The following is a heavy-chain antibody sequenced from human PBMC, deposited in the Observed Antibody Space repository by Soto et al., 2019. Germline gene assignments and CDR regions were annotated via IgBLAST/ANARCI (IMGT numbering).Heavy chain of an antibody. CDR2: ISSNGVGT. Sequence: GGLLRLSCAASGFTLSGYAMDWVRQAPGKGLEYVSGISSNGVGTYYANSVQGRFTISRDNSKNTVYLQMGSLRPEDMAVYYCARRARPDFYYMDVWGKGTTVTVSS. V-gene: IGHV3-64*01. CDR1: GFTLSGYA. CDR3: ARRARPDFYYMDV. J-gene: IGHJ6*03. D-gene: IGHD6-6*01.